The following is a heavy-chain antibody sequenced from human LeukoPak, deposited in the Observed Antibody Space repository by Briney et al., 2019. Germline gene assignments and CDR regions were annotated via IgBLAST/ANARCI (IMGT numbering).Heavy chain of an antibody. CDR2: VRGYDSRT. J-gene: IGHJ4*02. CDR1: GFTFSTYA. D-gene: IGHD3-10*01. V-gene: IGHV3-23*01. Sequence: GGSLRLSCAAPGFTFSTYALCWGPQGPGEGLQRVSTVRGYDSRTYYADSVRGRFTLSRDNSKNTLYLQLNSLSAEDTAVYYCAKESSGRFDYWGQGALVTVSS. CDR3: AKESSGRFDY.